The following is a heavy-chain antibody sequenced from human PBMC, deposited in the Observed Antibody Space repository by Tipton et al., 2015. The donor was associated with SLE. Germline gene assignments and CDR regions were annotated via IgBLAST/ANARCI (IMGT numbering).Heavy chain of an antibody. V-gene: IGHV4-31*03. J-gene: IGHJ2*01. CDR1: GDSISSSDYF. Sequence: GLVKPSETLSLTCTVSGDSISSSDYFWSWIRQHPGRGLEWIGHIYNSVSANYNPSLKSRITISGDTSQNQFSLKLRSVTAADTAVYYCARAWSYSTGWYYDLWGRGTLVTVSS. CDR3: ARAWSYSTGWYYDL. CDR2: IYNSVSA. D-gene: IGHD6-19*01.